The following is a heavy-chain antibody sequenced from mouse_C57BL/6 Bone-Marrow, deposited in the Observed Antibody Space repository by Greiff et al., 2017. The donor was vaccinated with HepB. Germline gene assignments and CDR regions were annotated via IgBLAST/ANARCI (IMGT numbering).Heavy chain of an antibody. CDR2: ISNGGGST. CDR1: GFTFSDYY. D-gene: IGHD1-2*01. V-gene: IGHV5-12*01. Sequence: EVQGVESGGGLVQPGGSLKLSCAASGFTFSDYYMYWVRQTPEKRLEWVAYISNGGGSTYYPDTVKGRFTISRDNAKNTLYLQMSRLKSEDTAMYYCASLRPYAMDYWGQGTSVTVSS. J-gene: IGHJ4*01. CDR3: ASLRPYAMDY.